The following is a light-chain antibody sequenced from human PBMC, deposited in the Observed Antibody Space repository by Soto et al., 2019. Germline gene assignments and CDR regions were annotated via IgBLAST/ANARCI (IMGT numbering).Light chain of an antibody. V-gene: IGKV4-1*01. Sequence: DIVLPQSPDFLALSLGETAAINCKSNQSLFFTSNKKNYLAWYRQKPGQPPKLIISWASSRESGVPDRFSGGGSGTDFTLTINSLQAEDVAVYYCQQYYGTPTFGQGTKVDIK. CDR3: QQYYGTPT. CDR2: WAS. CDR1: QSLFFTSNKKNY. J-gene: IGKJ1*01.